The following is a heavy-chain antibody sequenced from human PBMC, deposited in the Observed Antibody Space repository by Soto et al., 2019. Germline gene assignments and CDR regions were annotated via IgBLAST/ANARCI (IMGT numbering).Heavy chain of an antibody. CDR1: GGSISSYY. CDR2: IYYSGST. D-gene: IGHD3-3*01. CDR3: ARGSPRMDFWSGLKYYGMDV. Sequence: SETLSLTCTVSGGSISSYYWSWIRQPPGKGLEWIGYIYYSGSTNYNPSLKSRVTISVDTSKNQFSLKLSSVTAADTAVYYCARGSPRMDFWSGLKYYGMDVWGQGTTVTVSS. V-gene: IGHV4-59*01. J-gene: IGHJ6*02.